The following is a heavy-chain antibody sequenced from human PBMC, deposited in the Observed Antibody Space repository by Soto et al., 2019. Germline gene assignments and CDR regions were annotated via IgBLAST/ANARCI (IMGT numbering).Heavy chain of an antibody. CDR1: GFTFSSYA. J-gene: IGHJ4*02. D-gene: IGHD3-9*01. CDR3: AKDHDSLTFLIDWLLSDSVGNY. Sequence: HPGGSLRLSCAASGFTFSSYAMSWVRQAPGKGLEWVSAISGSGGSTYFADSVKGRFTISRDNSKNTLYLQMNSLRAEDTAVYYCAKDHDSLTFLIDWLLSDSVGNYWGQGTLVTVSS. V-gene: IGHV3-23*01. CDR2: ISGSGGST.